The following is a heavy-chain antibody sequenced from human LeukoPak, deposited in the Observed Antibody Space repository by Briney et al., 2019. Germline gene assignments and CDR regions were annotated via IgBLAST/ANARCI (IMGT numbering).Heavy chain of an antibody. Sequence: NPSETLSLTCAVSGYSISSGYYWGWIRQPPEKGLEWIGSIYHSGSTYYNPSLKSRVTISVDTSKNQFSLKLSSVTAADTAVYYCARDQLLSYYFDYWGQGTLVTVSS. CDR3: ARDQLLSYYFDY. J-gene: IGHJ4*02. CDR1: GYSISSGYY. D-gene: IGHD2-2*01. V-gene: IGHV4-38-2*02. CDR2: IYHSGST.